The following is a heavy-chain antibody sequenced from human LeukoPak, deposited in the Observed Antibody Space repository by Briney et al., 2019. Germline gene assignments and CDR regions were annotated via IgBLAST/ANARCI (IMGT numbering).Heavy chain of an antibody. CDR3: AXGKYYCSGDSCSPPFDY. Sequence: SETLPLTCAVFGGSFSDFYWSWIRQTPGKGLEWIGEVDHTGGTKYNSSLKSRVTISVDTSKNQFSLKLSSVTAADTAVYYCAXGKYYCSGDSCSPPFDYWGRGALVTVSS. CDR2: VDHTGGT. J-gene: IGHJ4*02. CDR1: GGSFSDFY. V-gene: IGHV4-34*01. D-gene: IGHD2-15*01.